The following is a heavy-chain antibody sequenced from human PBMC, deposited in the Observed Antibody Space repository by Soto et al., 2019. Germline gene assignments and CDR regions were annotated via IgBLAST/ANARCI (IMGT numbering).Heavy chain of an antibody. V-gene: IGHV4-31*03. D-gene: IGHD3-22*01. CDR1: GGSISSGGYY. CDR2: IYYSGST. CDR3: ASDRDKRDSSGYYRIQHDAFDI. J-gene: IGHJ3*02. Sequence: QVQLQESGPGLVKPSQTLSLTCTVSGGSISSGGYYWSWIRQHPGKGLEWIGYIYYSGSTYYNPSRKSRVTIAVDASKNEFSLKLSSVTAADTAVYYFASDRDKRDSSGYYRIQHDAFDIWGQGTMVTVSS.